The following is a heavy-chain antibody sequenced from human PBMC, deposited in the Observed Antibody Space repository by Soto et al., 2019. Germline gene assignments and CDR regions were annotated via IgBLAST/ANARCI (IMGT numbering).Heavy chain of an antibody. D-gene: IGHD1-1*01. Sequence: QVQMVESGGGVVQPGRSLRLSCAASGFTFSSFAMHWVRQAPGKGLEWVAGIWYDGNNNYHADSVKGRFTISRDNSENTLYLQRDSLRADDTAASYCARDPRKLPHWYFDLWGRGTLVTVSS. CDR3: ARDPRKLPHWYFDL. J-gene: IGHJ2*01. CDR1: GFTFSSFA. V-gene: IGHV3-33*01. CDR2: IWYDGNNN.